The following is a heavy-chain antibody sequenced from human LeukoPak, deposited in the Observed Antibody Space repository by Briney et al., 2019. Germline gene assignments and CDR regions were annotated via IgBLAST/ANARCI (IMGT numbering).Heavy chain of an antibody. CDR3: ASGSSSVGY. Sequence: GGSLRLSCAASGFIFSDYYMSWIRQSPGKGLEWISYISPNGTDIYSIGSVRGRFIISRDNAKNSLYLQMNSLRAEDTAVYYCASGSSSVGYWGQGTLVTVSS. CDR2: ISPNGTDI. V-gene: IGHV3-11*01. D-gene: IGHD6-6*01. J-gene: IGHJ4*02. CDR1: GFIFSDYY.